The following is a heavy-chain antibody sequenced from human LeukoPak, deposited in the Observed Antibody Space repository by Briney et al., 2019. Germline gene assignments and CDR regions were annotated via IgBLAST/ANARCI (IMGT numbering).Heavy chain of an antibody. V-gene: IGHV4-34*01. CDR3: ASLRSGWRDY. D-gene: IGHD6-19*01. J-gene: IGHJ4*02. CDR2: INHSGST. CDR1: GGSFSGYY. Sequence: SETLSLTCAVYGGSFSGYYWSWIRQPPGKGLEWIGGINHSGSTNYNPSLKSRVTISVDTSKNQFSLKLSSVTAADTAVYYCASLRSGWRDYWGQGTLVTVSS.